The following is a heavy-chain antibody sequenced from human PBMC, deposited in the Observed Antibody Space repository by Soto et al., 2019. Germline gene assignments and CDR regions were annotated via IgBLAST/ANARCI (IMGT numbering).Heavy chain of an antibody. D-gene: IGHD2-2*01. Sequence: QVQLVQSGAEVKKPVASVKVSCMASGYTFTSYVINWVRQATGQGPEWMGWMNPNSGNTSNAQKLQGRVTMTRSTAIPTAYMELSSLRSEDTAVYYCARMGFCSSASCYENAFDIWCQGKMVTVSS. J-gene: IGHJ3*02. CDR1: GYTFTSYV. CDR3: ARMGFCSSASCYENAFDI. CDR2: MNPNSGNT. V-gene: IGHV1-8*01.